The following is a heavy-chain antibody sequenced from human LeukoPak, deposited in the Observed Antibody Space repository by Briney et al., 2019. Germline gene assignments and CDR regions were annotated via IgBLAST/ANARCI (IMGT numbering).Heavy chain of an antibody. CDR3: ATLGYCSSTSCYTHYYYYGMDV. CDR2: ISYDGSNK. CDR1: GFTFSSYG. J-gene: IGHJ6*02. Sequence: GGSLRLSCAASGFTFSSYGMHWVRQAPGKGLEWVAVISYDGSNKYYADSVKGRFTISRDNSKNTLYLQMNSLRAEDTAVYYCATLGYCSSTSCYTHYYYYGMDVWGQGTTVTVSS. D-gene: IGHD2-2*02. V-gene: IGHV3-30*03.